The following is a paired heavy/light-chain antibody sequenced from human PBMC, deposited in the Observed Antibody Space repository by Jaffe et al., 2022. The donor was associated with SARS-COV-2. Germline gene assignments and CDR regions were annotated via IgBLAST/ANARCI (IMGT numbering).Light chain of an antibody. CDR2: EVT. CDR1: SSDVGGYDY. Sequence: QSALTQPPSASGSPGQSVTISCTGTSSDVGGYDYVSWYQQHPGKAPRLMIYEVTKRPSGVPDRFSGSKSGNTASLTVSGLQAEDEADYFCSSYAGRKFYVFGTGTKVTVL. V-gene: IGLV2-8*01. J-gene: IGLJ1*01. CDR3: SSYAGRKFYV.
Heavy chain of an antibody. V-gene: IGHV3-23*01. CDR1: GFTFSSYA. J-gene: IGHJ6*02. CDR2: ISTSGDST. Sequence: EVQLLESGGGLMQPGGSLRLSCAASGFTFSSYAMTWVRQAPGKGLEWVSTISTSGDSTYNADSVKGRFTIYRDNSKNTLYLQMNSLRAEDAAVYYCAKEVLGPTYYYYGMDVWGQGTTVTVSS. CDR3: AKEVLGPTYYYYGMDV.